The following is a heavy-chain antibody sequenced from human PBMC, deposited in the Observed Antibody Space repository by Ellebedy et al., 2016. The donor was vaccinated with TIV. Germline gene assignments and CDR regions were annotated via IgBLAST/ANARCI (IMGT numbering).Heavy chain of an antibody. CDR3: AKDQDLASSSSSPDV. CDR1: GFTVSSNY. Sequence: GGSLRLXXAASGFTVSSNYMSWVRQAPGKGLEWVSVIYSGGSTYYADSVKGRFTISRDNSKNTLYLQMNSLRAEDTAVYYYAKDQDLASSSSSPDVWGQGTTVTVSS. D-gene: IGHD6-6*01. J-gene: IGHJ6*02. CDR2: IYSGGST. V-gene: IGHV3-53*05.